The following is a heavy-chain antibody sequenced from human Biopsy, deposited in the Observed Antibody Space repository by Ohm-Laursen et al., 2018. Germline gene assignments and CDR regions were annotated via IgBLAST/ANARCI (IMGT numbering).Heavy chain of an antibody. Sequence: GSLRLSCAASGFSFSDYHMRWIRQAPGRGLDWVSYISDGGTTIYYADSVKGRFTISRDNAKKSLYLQMNSLRVEDTAIYYCAKDLHYWAAMDVWGPGTTVTVS. V-gene: IGHV3-11*01. D-gene: IGHD2-15*01. CDR3: AKDLHYWAAMDV. CDR1: GFSFSDYH. J-gene: IGHJ6*02. CDR2: ISDGGTTI.